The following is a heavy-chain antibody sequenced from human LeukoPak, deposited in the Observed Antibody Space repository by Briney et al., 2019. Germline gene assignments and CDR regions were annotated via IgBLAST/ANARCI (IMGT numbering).Heavy chain of an antibody. J-gene: IGHJ4*02. V-gene: IGHV3-21*01. CDR1: GFTFSSYG. D-gene: IGHD1-26*01. CDR2: ISSSSSYI. CDR3: ARAFWVTGVGSGSYYFDY. Sequence: GGSLRLSCAASGFTFSSYGMHWVRQAPGKGLEWVSSISSSSSYIYYADSVKGRFTISRDNAKNSLYLQMNSLRAGDTAVYYCARAFWVTGVGSGSYYFDYWGQGTLVTVSS.